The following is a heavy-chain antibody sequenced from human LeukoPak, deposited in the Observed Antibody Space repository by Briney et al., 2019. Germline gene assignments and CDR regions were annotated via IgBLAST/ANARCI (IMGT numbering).Heavy chain of an antibody. D-gene: IGHD3-22*01. Sequence: PSETLSLTCTVSGYSIGSGYYWGWVRQSPGKGLEWIGSIYHTGNTYYNPSLKSRVSISMDTSKNELSLKLRSVTAADTAVYCCAGKYYYDSTAYFYVDWWGQGTLVTVSS. CDR1: GYSIGSGYY. J-gene: IGHJ4*02. CDR3: AGKYYYDSTAYFYVDW. CDR2: IYHTGNT. V-gene: IGHV4-38-2*02.